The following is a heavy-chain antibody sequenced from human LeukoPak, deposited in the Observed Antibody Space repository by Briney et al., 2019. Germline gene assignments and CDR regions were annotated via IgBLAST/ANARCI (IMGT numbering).Heavy chain of an antibody. J-gene: IGHJ6*02. CDR2: IYYSGST. V-gene: IGHV4-31*03. CDR1: GGSISSGGYY. CDR3: ARDKMVRFPNYYGMDV. Sequence: ESSETLSLTCTVSGGSISSGGYYWSWIRQHPGKGLEWIGYIYYSGSTYYNPSLKSRVTISVDTSKNQFSLKLSSVTAADTAVYYCARDKMVRFPNYYGMDVWGQGTTVTVSS. D-gene: IGHD3-10*01.